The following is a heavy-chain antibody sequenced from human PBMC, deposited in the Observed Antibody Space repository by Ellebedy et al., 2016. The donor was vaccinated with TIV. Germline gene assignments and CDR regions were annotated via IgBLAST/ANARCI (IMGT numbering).Heavy chain of an antibody. J-gene: IGHJ4*02. CDR1: GFSLTTSGAA. CDR3: THVDHGNYFN. CDR2: IYWDDDK. D-gene: IGHD1-26*01. V-gene: IGHV2-5*02. Sequence: SGPTLVKPTQTLTLTCSFSGFSLTTSGAAVGWIRQPPGKALKWLGIIYWDDDKRYSPSLKTRITLTKDTSKNQVVLTMTDMDPVDTATYFCTHVDHGNYFNWGQGALVTVSS.